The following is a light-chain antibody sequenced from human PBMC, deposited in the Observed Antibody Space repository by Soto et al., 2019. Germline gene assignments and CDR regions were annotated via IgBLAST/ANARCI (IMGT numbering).Light chain of an antibody. V-gene: IGKV1D-16*01. J-gene: IGKJ4*01. CDR3: QQYDSYPLT. CDR1: QRINNW. CDR2: ATS. Sequence: DLQMTQSPSSLSASVGDRVTITCRASQRINNWLAWYQLKPEKAPKSLISATSTLQSGVPSRFSGSGSGTEFTLTISSLQPEDFATYYCQQYDSYPLTFGGGTKVEIK.